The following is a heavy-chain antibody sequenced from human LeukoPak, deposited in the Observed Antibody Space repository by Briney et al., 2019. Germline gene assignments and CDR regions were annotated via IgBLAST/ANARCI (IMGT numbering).Heavy chain of an antibody. J-gene: IGHJ4*02. Sequence: GESLKISCKGSGYNFISYWIGWVRQMPGKGLEWMGIIYPGDSDTRYSPSFQGQVTISADKTISTAHLQWGSLKASDSAMYDCARGIGGSGVDYWGQGSLVTVSS. CDR1: GYNFISYW. V-gene: IGHV5-51*01. D-gene: IGHD1-26*01. CDR3: ARGIGGSGVDY. CDR2: IYPGDSDT.